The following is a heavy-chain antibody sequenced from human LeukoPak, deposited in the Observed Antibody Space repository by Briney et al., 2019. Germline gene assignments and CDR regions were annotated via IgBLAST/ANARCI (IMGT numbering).Heavy chain of an antibody. J-gene: IGHJ6*03. CDR1: GFTFSSYG. D-gene: IGHD3-16*01. Sequence: RGSLRLSCAASGFTFSSYGMHWVRQAPGKVLEWVAFIRYDGSNKYYADSVKGRFTISRDNSKNTLYLQMNSLRAEDTAVYYCAKEGESYYYYYMDVWGKGTTVTISS. CDR2: IRYDGSNK. CDR3: AKEGESYYYYYMDV. V-gene: IGHV3-30*02.